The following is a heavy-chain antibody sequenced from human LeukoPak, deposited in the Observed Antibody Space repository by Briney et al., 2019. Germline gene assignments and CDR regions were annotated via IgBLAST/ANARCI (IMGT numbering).Heavy chain of an antibody. CDR3: AREVCIGGSCSVFDY. CDR2: IRYDGSNK. V-gene: IGHV3-30*02. J-gene: IGHJ4*02. D-gene: IGHD2-15*01. Sequence: SGGSLRLSCAASGFTFSSYGMHWVRQAPGKGLEWVAFIRYDGSNKYYADSVKGRFTISRDNSKNTLYLQMNSLRAEDTAVYYCAREVCIGGSCSVFDYWGQGTLVTVSS. CDR1: GFTFSSYG.